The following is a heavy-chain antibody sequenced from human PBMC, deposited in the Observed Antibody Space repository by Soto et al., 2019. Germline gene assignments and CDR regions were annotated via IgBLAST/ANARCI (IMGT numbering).Heavy chain of an antibody. CDR1: GFSVSSNY. J-gene: IGHJ5*02. CDR2: HYSGGST. Sequence: DVQLVESGGGLVQPGGSLRLSCAISGFSVSSNYLSWVRQAPGKGLEWVSVHYSGGSTYYADSVQGRFTISRDKSNNTLYLQMRMVRAEDTAVYFCARHRHPRGTVGATSPLDPWGQGTQVTVSS. CDR3: ARHRHPRGTVGATSPLDP. V-gene: IGHV3-53*01. D-gene: IGHD1-26*01.